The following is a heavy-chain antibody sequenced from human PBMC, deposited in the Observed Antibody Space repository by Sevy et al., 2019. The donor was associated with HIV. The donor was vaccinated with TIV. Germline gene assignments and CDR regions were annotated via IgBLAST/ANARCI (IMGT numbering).Heavy chain of an antibody. CDR3: ARGGLGLRLGGLSRGYFQH. CDR1: GYTFIAYY. V-gene: IGHV1-2*02. CDR2: INPNSGGT. J-gene: IGHJ1*01. Sequence: ASVKVSCKASGYTFIAYYIHWVRQAPGQGLEWMGWINPNSGGTNFAQKFQGRVTTTRDTSISTAYMELSRLRSDDTAGYYCARGGLGLRLGGLSRGYFQHWGQGTLVTVSS. D-gene: IGHD3-16*01.